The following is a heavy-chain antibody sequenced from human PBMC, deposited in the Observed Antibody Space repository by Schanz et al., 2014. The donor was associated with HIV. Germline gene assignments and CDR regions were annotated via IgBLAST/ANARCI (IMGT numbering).Heavy chain of an antibody. Sequence: QVQLVESGGGVVQPGRSLRLSCAASGFTFSSYAMHWVRQAPGKGLEWVAVISDDGYSKYYADSVKGRFTISRDNSKNTLYLQMNSLSTEDTAGYYCARGNWAFDYWGQGTLVTVSP. J-gene: IGHJ4*02. CDR1: GFTFSSYA. CDR3: ARGNWAFDY. CDR2: ISDDGYSK. V-gene: IGHV3-30-3*01. D-gene: IGHD1-1*01.